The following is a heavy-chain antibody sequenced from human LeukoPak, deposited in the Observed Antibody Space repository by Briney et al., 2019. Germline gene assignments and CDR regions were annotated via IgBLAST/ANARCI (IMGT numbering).Heavy chain of an antibody. CDR3: ARLEYSSAHFDY. D-gene: IGHD6-6*01. CDR1: GGSISSYY. J-gene: IGHJ4*02. V-gene: IGHV4-59*01. Sequence: PSETLSLTCTVSGGSISSYYWSWIRQPPGEGLEWIENIYSSGSTNYNPSLKSRVTISADTSKNQFSLKLSSVTAADTAVYYCARLEYSSAHFDYWGQGTLVTVSS. CDR2: IYSSGST.